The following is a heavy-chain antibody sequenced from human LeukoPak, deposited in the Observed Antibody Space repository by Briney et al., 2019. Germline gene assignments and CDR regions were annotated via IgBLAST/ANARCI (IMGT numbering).Heavy chain of an antibody. J-gene: IGHJ4*02. CDR1: GFTFSDYY. CDR2: ISSSSGYT. D-gene: IGHD5-18*01. Sequence: GGSLRLSCAASGFTFSDYYMSWIRQAPGRGLEWVSYISSSSGYTNYADSVKGRFTISRDNAKNSLYLQMNSLRAEDTAVYYCARLRGYSYGLDYWGQGILVTVSS. V-gene: IGHV3-11*03. CDR3: ARLRGYSYGLDY.